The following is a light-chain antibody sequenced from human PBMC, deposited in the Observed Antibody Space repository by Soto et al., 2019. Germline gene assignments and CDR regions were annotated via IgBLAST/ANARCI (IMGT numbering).Light chain of an antibody. Sequence: LTQPASVSGSPGQSIAISCTGTTSDVGDYNLVSWYQQHPGKAPKLTIYDVSNRPSGISDRFSASKSGNTASLTISGLQAEDEADYYCSSYTSSNTLYVFGTGTKVTVL. J-gene: IGLJ1*01. CDR2: DVS. V-gene: IGLV2-14*01. CDR3: SSYTSSNTLYV. CDR1: TSDVGDYNL.